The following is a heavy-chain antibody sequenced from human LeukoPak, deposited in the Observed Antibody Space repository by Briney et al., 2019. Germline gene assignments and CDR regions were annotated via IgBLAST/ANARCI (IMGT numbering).Heavy chain of an antibody. J-gene: IGHJ4*02. CDR2: INYSGST. CDR1: GGSFSGYS. Sequence: SSETLSLTCAVYGGSFSGYSWSWIRQPPGKGLEWIGEINYSGSTKYNPSLNSRRLTISIDRSKSQFSLKLTYVTAADAAMYFCARDSVDTYGQPFDSWGQGTLVTVSS. D-gene: IGHD5-18*01. V-gene: IGHV4-34*01. CDR3: ARDSVDTYGQPFDS.